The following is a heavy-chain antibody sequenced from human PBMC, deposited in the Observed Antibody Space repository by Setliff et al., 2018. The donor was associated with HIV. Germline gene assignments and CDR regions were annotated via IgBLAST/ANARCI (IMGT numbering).Heavy chain of an antibody. D-gene: IGHD3-22*01. CDR3: TRVRLLYSDSSPVWFDP. J-gene: IGHJ5*02. Sequence: PSETLSXXCTVSGGSISSHYWSWIRQPPGKGLEWIGYLYHSGSANYNPSLKSRFTISGDTSKNQFSLKLSSVTAADTAIYYCTRVRLLYSDSSPVWFDPWGQGTLVTVSS. CDR2: LYHSGSA. CDR1: GGSISSHY. V-gene: IGHV4-59*11.